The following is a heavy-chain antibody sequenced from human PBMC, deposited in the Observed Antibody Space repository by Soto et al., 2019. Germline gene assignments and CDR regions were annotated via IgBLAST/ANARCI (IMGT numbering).Heavy chain of an antibody. J-gene: IGHJ4*02. CDR3: ARDDDYDANALDY. CDR2: IWYDGSKY. V-gene: IGHV3-33*01. Sequence: QVQLVESGGGVVQPGRSLRLSCAASGFTFSSYGMHWVRQAPGKGLEWVAVIWYDGSKYYYVDSVKGRFTISRDNSKNTLYLEMNSLRAEDTAVYYCARDDDYDANALDYWGQGTLVTVSS. CDR1: GFTFSSYG. D-gene: IGHD4-17*01.